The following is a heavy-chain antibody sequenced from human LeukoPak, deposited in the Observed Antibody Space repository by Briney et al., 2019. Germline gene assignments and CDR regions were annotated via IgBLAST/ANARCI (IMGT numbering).Heavy chain of an antibody. Sequence: HGGSLRLSCAASGFTFDDYAMHWVRQAPGKGLEWVSGISWNSGSIGYADSVKGRFTISRDNSKNTLYLQMNSLRAEDTAVYYCAREIIMPSTHFDCWGQGTLVTVSS. CDR3: AREIIMPSTHFDC. J-gene: IGHJ4*02. CDR2: ISWNSGSI. D-gene: IGHD5-24*01. CDR1: GFTFDDYA. V-gene: IGHV3-9*01.